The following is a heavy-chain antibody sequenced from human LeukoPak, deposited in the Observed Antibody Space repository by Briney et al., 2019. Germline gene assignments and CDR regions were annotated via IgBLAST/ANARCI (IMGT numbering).Heavy chain of an antibody. J-gene: IGHJ6*02. CDR1: GYTFTGYY. CDR3: ARDRGPVVPACMDA. D-gene: IGHD2-2*01. CDR2: INPNSGGT. Sequence: ASVKVSCKASGYTFTGYYMHWVRQAPGQGLEWMGWINPNSGGTNYAQKFQGRVTMTRDTSISTAYMELSRLRSDDTAVYYCARDRGPVVPACMDAWGQGTTVTVSS. V-gene: IGHV1-2*02.